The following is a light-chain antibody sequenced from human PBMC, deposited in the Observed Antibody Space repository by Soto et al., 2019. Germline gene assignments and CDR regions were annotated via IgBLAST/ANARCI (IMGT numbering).Light chain of an antibody. CDR1: SSNIGSNS. V-gene: IGLV1-44*01. CDR3: VAWEASLSGWV. CDR2: YNN. J-gene: IGLJ3*02. Sequence: QSVLTQPPSASGTPGQTVSISCSGSSSNIGSNSVNWYQQVPGTAPKLLIYYNNQRPSGVPGRFSASQSGTSASLAISGLQSEDEADYYCVAWEASLSGWVFGGGTKLTVL.